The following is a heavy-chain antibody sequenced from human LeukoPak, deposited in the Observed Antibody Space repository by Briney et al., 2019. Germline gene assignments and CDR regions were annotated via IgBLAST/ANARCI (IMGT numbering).Heavy chain of an antibody. CDR1: GGSISSYY. Sequence: SETLSLTCTVSGGSISSYYWSWIRQPPGKGLEWIGYIYYSGSTNYNPSLKSRVTISVDTSKNQFSLKLSSVTAADTAVYYCARDYYDSSGYYYGFDYWGQGTLVTVSS. V-gene: IGHV4-59*01. J-gene: IGHJ4*02. D-gene: IGHD3-22*01. CDR2: IYYSGST. CDR3: ARDYYDSSGYYYGFDY.